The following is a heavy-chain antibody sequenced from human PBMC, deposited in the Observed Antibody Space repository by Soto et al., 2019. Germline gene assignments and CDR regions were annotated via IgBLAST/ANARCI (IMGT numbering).Heavy chain of an antibody. Sequence: QVQLQESGPGLVKPSQTLSLTCTVSGGSISSGDYYWIWIRQPPGKGLEWIGYIYYSGSTYYNPSLKRRVTISVDTSKNQFSLKLSSVTAADTAVYYCARKDYGDYGALFNYWGQGTLVTVSS. J-gene: IGHJ4*02. CDR2: IYYSGST. CDR1: GGSISSGDYY. V-gene: IGHV4-30-4*01. CDR3: ARKDYGDYGALFNY. D-gene: IGHD4-17*01.